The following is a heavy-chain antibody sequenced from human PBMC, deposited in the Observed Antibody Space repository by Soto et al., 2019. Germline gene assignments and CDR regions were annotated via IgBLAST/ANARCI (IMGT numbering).Heavy chain of an antibody. CDR3: AKDIAVAGPFDY. V-gene: IGHV3-23*01. D-gene: IGHD6-19*01. J-gene: IGHJ4*02. Sequence: GGSLRLSCAASGFTFSSYAIGWVRQAPGKGLEWGSAISGSGASTYYADSVKGRFTISRDNSKNTLYLQMNSLRAEDTAVYYCAKDIAVAGPFDYWGQGTLVTVSS. CDR2: ISGSGAST. CDR1: GFTFSSYA.